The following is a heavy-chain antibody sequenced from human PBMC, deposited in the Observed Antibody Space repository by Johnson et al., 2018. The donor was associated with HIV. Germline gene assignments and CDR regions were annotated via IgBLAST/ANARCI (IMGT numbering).Heavy chain of an antibody. Sequence: QVQLLESGGGLVQPGGSLRLSCAASGFTFSSYGMHWVRQAPGKGLEWVAVISYDGSNKYYADSVKGRFTISRDNSKNTLYLQMNSLRAEDTAVYYCAKDLGDYGGNYAFDIWGQGTMVTVSS. D-gene: IGHD4-23*01. CDR2: ISYDGSNK. V-gene: IGHV3-30*18. J-gene: IGHJ3*02. CDR1: GFTFSSYG. CDR3: AKDLGDYGGNYAFDI.